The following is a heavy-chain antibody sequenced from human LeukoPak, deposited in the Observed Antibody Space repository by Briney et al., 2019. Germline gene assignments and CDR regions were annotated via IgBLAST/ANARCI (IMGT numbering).Heavy chain of an antibody. CDR2: IKPDGSQK. Sequence: GGSLRLSCAASGFTFSRYWMSWVRQAPGKGLEWVANIKPDGSQKSYVDSVKGRFTISRDNAKNSLYLQMNSLRAEDTAVYYCARAVYGGNSDFGYWGQGTLVTVSS. CDR3: ARAVYGGNSDFGY. D-gene: IGHD4-23*01. J-gene: IGHJ4*02. CDR1: GFTFSRYW. V-gene: IGHV3-7*01.